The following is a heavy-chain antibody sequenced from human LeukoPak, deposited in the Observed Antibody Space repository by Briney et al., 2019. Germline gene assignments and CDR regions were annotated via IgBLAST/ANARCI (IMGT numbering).Heavy chain of an antibody. CDR3: ATTSKIRYFDWLYDYSGY. Sequence: PGGSLRLSCVASGFVFDDYAMHWVRQAPGKGLEWVSGISWDSDRIDFADSVKGRFTISRDNAKNSLYLQMNSLRAEDTAVYYCATTSKIRYFDWLYDYSGYWGQGTLVTVSP. D-gene: IGHD3-9*01. CDR1: GFVFDDYA. V-gene: IGHV3-9*01. CDR2: ISWDSDRI. J-gene: IGHJ4*02.